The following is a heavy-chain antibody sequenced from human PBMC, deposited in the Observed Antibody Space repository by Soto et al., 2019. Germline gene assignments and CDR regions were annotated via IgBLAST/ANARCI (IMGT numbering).Heavy chain of an antibody. D-gene: IGHD1-1*01. CDR3: GKVGKKGGGAFDY. J-gene: IGHJ4*02. V-gene: IGHV3-23*01. CDR1: GFIFNNYA. Sequence: EVQLLESGGGLVQPGGSLRLSCAASGFIFNNYAMSWVRQAPGKGLEWVSGISSRAGSTQYIDSVKGRFTISRDNSKNIPYLQKPPPGGENTAAYFCGKVGKKGGGAFDYWGQGTLVTVSS. CDR2: ISSRAGST.